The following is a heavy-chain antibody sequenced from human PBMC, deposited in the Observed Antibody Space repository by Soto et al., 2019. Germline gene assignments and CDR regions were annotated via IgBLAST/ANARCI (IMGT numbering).Heavy chain of an antibody. CDR3: RSSTSCYDESCVDV. J-gene: IGHJ6*02. V-gene: IGHV4-38-2*01. CDR1: GYSISSGNY. D-gene: IGHD2-2*01. CDR2: LYHIVST. Sequence: SETLSLTCAVSGYSISSGNYWAWVRQPPGVGLVWIGSLYHIVSTHYNTSLKSRVTISVDTSKNHFSLELSSVTAADTAIYYCRSSTSCYDESCVDVWGQGTMVTVSS.